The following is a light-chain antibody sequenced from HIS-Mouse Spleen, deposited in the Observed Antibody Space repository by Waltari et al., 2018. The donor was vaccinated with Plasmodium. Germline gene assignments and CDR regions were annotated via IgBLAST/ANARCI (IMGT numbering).Light chain of an antibody. CDR3: QQYNSYSWT. V-gene: IGKV1-5*03. CDR2: KAS. Sequence: DIQMTQSPSTLSASVGDRVTITCTASQSISSLLAWYPQKPGKAPKLLIYKASSLESGVPSRFSGSGSGTEFTLTISSLQPDDFATYYCQQYNSYSWTFGQGTKVEIK. J-gene: IGKJ1*01. CDR1: QSISSL.